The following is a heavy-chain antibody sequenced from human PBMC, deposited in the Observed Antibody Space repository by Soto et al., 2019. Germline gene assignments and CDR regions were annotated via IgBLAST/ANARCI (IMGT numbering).Heavy chain of an antibody. J-gene: IGHJ4*02. V-gene: IGHV4-39*01. CDR1: GGSISSSSYY. CDR2: IYYSGST. D-gene: IGHD5-12*01. CDR3: ARPRIVATIAYFDY. Sequence: PSETLSLTCTVSGGSISSSSYYWGWIRQPPGKGLEWIGSIYYSGSTYYNPSLKSRVTISVDTSKNQFSLKLSSVTAADTAVYYCARPRIVATIAYFDYWGQGTLVTVSS.